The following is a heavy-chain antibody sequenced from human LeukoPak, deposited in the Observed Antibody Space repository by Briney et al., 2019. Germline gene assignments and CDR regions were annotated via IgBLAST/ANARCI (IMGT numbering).Heavy chain of an antibody. CDR1: GFTFSSYA. CDR2: ISYDGSNK. V-gene: IGHV3-30-3*01. Sequence: GGSLRLSCPASGFTFSSYAMHWLRQAPGKGLEWVAVISYDGSNKYNADSVKGRFTISRANSKNTLYLQMNSLRAEDTAVYYCARGTYYYDSSGYLLDYWGQGTLVTVSS. D-gene: IGHD3-22*01. J-gene: IGHJ4*02. CDR3: ARGTYYYDSSGYLLDY.